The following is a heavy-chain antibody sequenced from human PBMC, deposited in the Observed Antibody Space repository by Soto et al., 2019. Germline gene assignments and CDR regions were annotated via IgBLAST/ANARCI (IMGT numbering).Heavy chain of an antibody. D-gene: IGHD3-22*01. J-gene: IGHJ4*02. CDR1: GFTFGDYA. V-gene: IGHV3-49*03. Sequence: GGSLRLSCTASGFTFGDYAMSWFRQAPGKGLEWVGFIRSKAYGGTTEYAASVKGRFTISRDDSKSIAYLQMNSLKTEDTAVYYCTRDYYDSSGYLAPFYFDYWGQGTLVTVSS. CDR2: IRSKAYGGTT. CDR3: TRDYYDSSGYLAPFYFDY.